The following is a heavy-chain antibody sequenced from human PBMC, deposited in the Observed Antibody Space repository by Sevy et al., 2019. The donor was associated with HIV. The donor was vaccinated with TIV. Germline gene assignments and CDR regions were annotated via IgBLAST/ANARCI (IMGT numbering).Heavy chain of an antibody. J-gene: IGHJ6*02. CDR1: GFTFSSYG. CDR2: ISYDGSNK. D-gene: IGHD3-3*01. CDR3: AKAPRRITIFAGYGMDV. V-gene: IGHV3-30*18. Sequence: SLRLSCAASGFTFSSYGMHWVRQAPGKGLEWVAVISYDGSNKYYADSVKGRFTISRDNSKNTLYLQMNSLRAEDTAVYYCAKAPRRITIFAGYGMDVWGQGTTVTVSS.